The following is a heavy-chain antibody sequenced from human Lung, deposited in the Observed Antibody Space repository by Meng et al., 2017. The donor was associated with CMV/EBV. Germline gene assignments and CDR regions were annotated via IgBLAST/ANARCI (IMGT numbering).Heavy chain of an antibody. V-gene: IGHV3-43*01. D-gene: IGHD5-12*01. J-gene: IGHJ6*02. CDR1: GFTFDAYT. CDR3: AKAGHVDASSGMDV. Sequence: GGSLRLSXAASGFTFDAYTMHWVRQAPGKGLEWVSLISWDGGSTSYAASVKGRFPISRDNSKNSLYLQMNSLRTEDTALYYCAKAGHVDASSGMDVWGQGTTVTVSS. CDR2: ISWDGGST.